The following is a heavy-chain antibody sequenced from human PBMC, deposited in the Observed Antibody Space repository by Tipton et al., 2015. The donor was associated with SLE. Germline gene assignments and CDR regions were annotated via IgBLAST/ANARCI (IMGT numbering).Heavy chain of an antibody. CDR2: IYYSGST. CDR3: AGALHGGSGRGWFDP. CDR1: GGSISSSSYY. D-gene: IGHD6-19*01. V-gene: IGHV4-39*01. Sequence: TLSLTCTVSGGSISSSSYYWGWIRQPPGKGLEWIGSIYYSGSTYYNPSLKSRVTISVDTSKNQFSLKLSSVTAADTAVYYCAGALHGGSGRGWFDPWGQGTLVTVSS. J-gene: IGHJ5*02.